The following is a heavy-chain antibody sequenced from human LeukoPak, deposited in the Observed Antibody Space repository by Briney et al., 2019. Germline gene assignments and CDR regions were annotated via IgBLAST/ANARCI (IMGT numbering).Heavy chain of an antibody. J-gene: IGHJ4*02. Sequence: SGGSLRLSCAASGFTFSNYGMHWVRQAPGKGLEWVAVISHDGSNKYYGDSVKGRFTISRDNSKNTLFLQMNSLRAEDTAVYYCAKDWLLGTATMIYYFEYWGQGTLVTVSS. CDR2: ISHDGSNK. D-gene: IGHD3-22*01. CDR1: GFTFSNYG. V-gene: IGHV3-30*18. CDR3: AKDWLLGTATMIYYFEY.